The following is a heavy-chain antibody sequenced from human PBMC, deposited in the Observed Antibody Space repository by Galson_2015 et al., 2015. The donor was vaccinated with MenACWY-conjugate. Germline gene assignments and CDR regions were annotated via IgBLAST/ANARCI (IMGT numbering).Heavy chain of an antibody. CDR1: GFTFSAYS. V-gene: IGHV3-7*01. CDR2: INEDGSEK. Sequence: SLRLSCAASGFTFSAYSMSWVRQAPGKGLEWLVNINEDGSEKYYVDSVKGRFTISRDNSKNTLYLQMNSLRAEDTAVYYCARDRRIAAAGTCFDYWGQGTPVTVSS. J-gene: IGHJ4*02. D-gene: IGHD6-13*01. CDR3: ARDRRIAAAGTCFDY.